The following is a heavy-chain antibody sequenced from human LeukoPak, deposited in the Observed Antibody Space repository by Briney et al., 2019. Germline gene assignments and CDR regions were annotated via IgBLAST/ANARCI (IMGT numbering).Heavy chain of an antibody. CDR3: ARVFDFWSVYFDY. D-gene: IGHD3-3*01. J-gene: IGHJ4*02. CDR1: GFTFSSYS. V-gene: IGHV3-21*06. Sequence: GGSLRLSCAASGFTFSSYSMNWVRQAPGKGLEWVSSISSSSSYIYYADSMKGQFTVSRDNAKNSLYLQMNSLRAGDTAVYYCARVFDFWSVYFDYWGQGTLVTVSS. CDR2: ISSSSSYI.